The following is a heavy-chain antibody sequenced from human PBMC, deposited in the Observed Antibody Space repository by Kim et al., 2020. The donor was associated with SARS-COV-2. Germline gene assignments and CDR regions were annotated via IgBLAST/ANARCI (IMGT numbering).Heavy chain of an antibody. CDR2: INHSGST. CDR3: ARGEGADSYYYGMDV. V-gene: IGHV4-34*01. D-gene: IGHD1-26*01. Sequence: SETLSLTCAVYGGSFSGYYWSWIRQPPGKGLEWIGEINHSGSTNYNPSLKSRVTISVDTSKNQFSLNLSSVTAADTAVYYCARGEGADSYYYGMDVWGQGTTVTVSS. J-gene: IGHJ6*02. CDR1: GGSFSGYY.